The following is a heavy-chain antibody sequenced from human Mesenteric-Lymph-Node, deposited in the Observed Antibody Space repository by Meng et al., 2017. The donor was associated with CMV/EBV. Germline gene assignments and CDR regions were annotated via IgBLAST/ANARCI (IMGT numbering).Heavy chain of an antibody. CDR3: ARHYRYSSSRVDYFDF. J-gene: IGHJ4*02. CDR2: IYFSGNT. CDR1: GGSISSSSYY. D-gene: IGHD3-16*02. Sequence: GSLRLSCTVSGGSISSSSYYWGWIRQPPGKGLEWIGSIYFSGNTYYNPSLKSRVTISVDTSKNQFSLKLSSVTAADTAVYYCARHYRYSSSRVDYFDFWGQGTLVTVSS. V-gene: IGHV4-39*01.